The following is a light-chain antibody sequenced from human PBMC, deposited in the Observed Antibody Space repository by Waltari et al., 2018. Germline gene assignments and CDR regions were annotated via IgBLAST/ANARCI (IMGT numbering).Light chain of an antibody. J-gene: IGLJ1*01. V-gene: IGLV1-47*01. CDR1: SSNIGSNY. CDR3: AAWDDSLSGLYV. Sequence: QSVLTQPPSASGTPGQRVTISCSGSSSNIGSNYVYCYQQLPGTAPKLLIYGNNQRPSGVPDRFSGSKSGTSASLAISGLRSEDEADYYCAAWDDSLSGLYVFGTGTKVTVL. CDR2: GNN.